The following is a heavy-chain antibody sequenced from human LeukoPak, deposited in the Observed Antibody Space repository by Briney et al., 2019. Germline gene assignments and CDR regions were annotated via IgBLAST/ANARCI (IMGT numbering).Heavy chain of an antibody. D-gene: IGHD5-24*01. CDR1: GGSISSYY. V-gene: IGHV4-59*01. CDR2: IYYSGST. CDR3: ARGVSEMATIYYFDY. Sequence: SETLSLTCTVSGGSISSYYWSWIRQPPGKGLEWIGYIYYSGSTNYNPSLKSRVTISVDTSKNQFSLKLSSVTAADTAVYYCARGVSEMATIYYFDYWGQGTLVTVS. J-gene: IGHJ4*02.